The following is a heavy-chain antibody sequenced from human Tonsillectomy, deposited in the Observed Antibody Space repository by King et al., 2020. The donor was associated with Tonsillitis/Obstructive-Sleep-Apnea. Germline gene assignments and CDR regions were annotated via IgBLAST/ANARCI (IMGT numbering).Heavy chain of an antibody. CDR1: SGSLSGYY. CDR2: INHSGFS. D-gene: IGHD2-15*01. J-gene: IGHJ3*02. Sequence: VQLQQWGAGLLKPSETLSLTCTIYSGSLSGYYWSWLRQPPGKGLEWIGEINHSGFSNYNPSLKSRVSMSVDTSKNQISLNLTSVTAADTAVYYCARAGIIVEDAFDIWGQGTMVTVSS. CDR3: ARAGIIVEDAFDI. V-gene: IGHV4-34*01.